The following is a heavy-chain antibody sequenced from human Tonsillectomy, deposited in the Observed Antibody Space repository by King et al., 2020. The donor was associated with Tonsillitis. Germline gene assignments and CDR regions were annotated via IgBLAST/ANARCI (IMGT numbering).Heavy chain of an antibody. CDR1: GGSISSGSFY. D-gene: IGHD2-21*01. CDR3: ARLAVVIGAFDI. V-gene: IGHV4-61*02. J-gene: IGHJ3*02. Sequence: QLQESGPGLVKPSQILSLTCTVSGGSISSGSFYWSWIRQPAGKGLEWIGRIFTSESTNYNPSLKSRVTISVDTSKNQFSLKLGSVTAADTAVYYCARLAVVIGAFDIWGQGTMVTVSS. CDR2: IFTSEST.